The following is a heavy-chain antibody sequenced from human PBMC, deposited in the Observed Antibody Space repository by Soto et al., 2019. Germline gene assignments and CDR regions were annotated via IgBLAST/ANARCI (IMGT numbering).Heavy chain of an antibody. CDR3: ARAPDRIAAGDNWLDP. J-gene: IGHJ5*02. CDR1: GGTFSSYA. V-gene: IGHV1-69*13. Sequence: ASVKVSCKASGGTFSSYAISWVRQAPGQGLEWMGGIIPIFGTANYAQKFQGRVTITADESTSTAYMELSSLRSEDTAVYYCARAPDRIAAGDNWLDPWGQGTLVTVYS. CDR2: IIPIFGTA. D-gene: IGHD6-13*01.